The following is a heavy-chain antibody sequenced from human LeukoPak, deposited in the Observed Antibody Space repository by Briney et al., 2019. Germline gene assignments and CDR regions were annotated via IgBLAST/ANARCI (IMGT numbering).Heavy chain of an antibody. Sequence: PGESLRLSCAASGFTFSNYMMHWVRQAPGKGLVWVSRIKSDGITITYADSVKGRFTISRDNAKNTLYLQMNSRRAEDTAVYYCLRDLNWSLDQWGQGTLVTVSS. CDR3: LRDLNWSLDQ. CDR1: GFTFSNYM. J-gene: IGHJ4*02. V-gene: IGHV3-74*01. CDR2: IKSDGITI. D-gene: IGHD1-20*01.